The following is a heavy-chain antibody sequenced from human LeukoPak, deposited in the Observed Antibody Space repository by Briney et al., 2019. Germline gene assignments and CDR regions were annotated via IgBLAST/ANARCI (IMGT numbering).Heavy chain of an antibody. D-gene: IGHD1-26*01. CDR2: IYSGGST. CDR1: GFTVSSNY. Sequence: GSLRLSCAASGFTVSSNYMTWVRQAPGKGLEWVSIIYSGGSTSYADSVKGRFTISRDNSKNTLYLQMNSLRAEDTAVYYCARDVVGATYFDWGQGTLVTVS. V-gene: IGHV3-53*01. J-gene: IGHJ4*02. CDR3: ARDVVGATYFD.